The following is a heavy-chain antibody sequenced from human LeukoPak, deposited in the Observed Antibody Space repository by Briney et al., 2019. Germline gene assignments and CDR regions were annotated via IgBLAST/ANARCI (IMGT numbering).Heavy chain of an antibody. CDR1: GFSFSDYW. CDR3: GRFGYVAGVDL. Sequence: GGSLRLSCAASGFSFSDYWMTWVRQAPGAGLEFVANINPDGTATYYADPVKGRFTISRDNAKNLVYLQMNSLGAEDTAVYHCGRFGYVAGVDLWGQGTLVTVSS. J-gene: IGHJ4*02. CDR2: INPDGTAT. V-gene: IGHV3-7*01. D-gene: IGHD6-19*01.